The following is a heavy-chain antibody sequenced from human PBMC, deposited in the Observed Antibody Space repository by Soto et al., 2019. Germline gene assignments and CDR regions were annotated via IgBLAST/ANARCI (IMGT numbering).Heavy chain of an antibody. CDR3: ERGDSSSGLDP. D-gene: IGHD6-6*01. CDR2: ISAYNGNT. CDR1: GYTFTNYG. V-gene: IGHV1-18*01. J-gene: IGHJ5*02. Sequence: QVQVVQSGTEVKKPGASVKVSCKASGYTFTNYGISWVRQAPGQGLEWMGWISAYNGNTNYAQIFQGRVTLTTDTSTTTAYMELRSLRSDDTAVYYCERGDSSSGLDPWGQGTLVTVSS.